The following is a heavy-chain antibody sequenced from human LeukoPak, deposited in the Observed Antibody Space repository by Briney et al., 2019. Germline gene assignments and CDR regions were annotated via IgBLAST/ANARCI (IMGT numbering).Heavy chain of an antibody. J-gene: IGHJ4*02. CDR3: TILAYCGGDCYFKTDY. Sequence: GGSLKLSCAASGFTFSGSAMHWVRQASGKGLEWVGRIRSKANSYATAYAASVKGRFTISRDDSENTAYLQMNSLKTEDTAVYYCTILAYCGGDCYFKTDYWGQGTLVTVSS. CDR2: IRSKANSYAT. CDR1: GFTFSGSA. D-gene: IGHD2-21*02. V-gene: IGHV3-73*01.